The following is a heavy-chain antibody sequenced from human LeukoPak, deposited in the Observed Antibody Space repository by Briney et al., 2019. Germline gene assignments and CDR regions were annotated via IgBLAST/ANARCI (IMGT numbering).Heavy chain of an antibody. CDR2: ISGSGGST. J-gene: IGHJ4*02. CDR1: GFTFSSYA. V-gene: IGHV3-23*01. Sequence: HPGGSLRLSCAASGFTFSSYAMSWVRQAPGKGLEWDSAISGSGGSTYYADSVKGRFTISRDNSKNTLYLQMNSLRAEDTAVYYCAKVRGYSSSSTLDYWGQGTLVTVSS. D-gene: IGHD6-6*01. CDR3: AKVRGYSSSSTLDY.